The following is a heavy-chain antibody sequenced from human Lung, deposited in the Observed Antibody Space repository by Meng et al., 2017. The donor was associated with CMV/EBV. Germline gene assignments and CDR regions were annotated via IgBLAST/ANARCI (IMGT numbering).Heavy chain of an antibody. CDR2: IYPGDSDT. CDR1: GYSFTSYW. J-gene: IGHJ6*02. CDR3: ARLSYYNFWSGYYPYYYGMEV. V-gene: IGHV5-51*01. Sequence: EXXKISCKGSGYSFTSYWIGWVRQMPGKGLEWMGIIYPGDSDTRYSPSVQGQVTISADKSICTDYLHWSSLKASDTAMYYCARLSYYNFWSGYYPYYYGMEVWGQGTXVTCSS. D-gene: IGHD3-3*01.